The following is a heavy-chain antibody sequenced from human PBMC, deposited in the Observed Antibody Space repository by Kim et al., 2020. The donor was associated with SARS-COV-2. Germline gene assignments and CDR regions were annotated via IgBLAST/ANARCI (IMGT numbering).Heavy chain of an antibody. Sequence: SLRLSCAASGFTFGDYAMHWVRQAPGKGLEWVSGISWNSGSIGYADSVKGRFTISRDNAKNSLYLQMNSLRAEDTALYYCAKGPSGYHEVSTFDYWGQGTLVTVSS. V-gene: IGHV3-9*01. J-gene: IGHJ4*02. CDR1: GFTFGDYA. CDR2: ISWNSGSI. D-gene: IGHD3-3*01. CDR3: AKGPSGYHEVSTFDY.